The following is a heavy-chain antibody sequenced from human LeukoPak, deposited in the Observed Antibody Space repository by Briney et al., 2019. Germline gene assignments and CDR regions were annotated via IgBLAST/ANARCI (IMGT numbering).Heavy chain of an antibody. CDR3: ANKGPSCTNAVCYSS. V-gene: IGHV3-23*01. D-gene: IGHD2-8*01. CDR2: ISASGGST. Sequence: GGSLRLSCAVSGFTFSSYAMSWVRQAPGKGLEWVSTISASGGSTYYADSVKGRFTISRDNSKNTLYLQINSLRAEDTAVYYCANKGPSCTNAVCYSSWGQGTLVTVSS. J-gene: IGHJ5*02. CDR1: GFTFSSYA.